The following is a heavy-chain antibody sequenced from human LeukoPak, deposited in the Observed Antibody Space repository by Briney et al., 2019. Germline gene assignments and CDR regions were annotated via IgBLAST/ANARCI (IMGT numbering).Heavy chain of an antibody. CDR2: IRYDGSNK. J-gene: IGHJ3*02. CDR1: GFTFSNYG. V-gene: IGHV3-30*02. Sequence: GGSLRLSCAASGFTFSNYGIHWVRQAPGKGLEWVAYIRYDGSNKYDADSVKGRFTISRDNAKNSLYLQMNSLRAEDTAVYYCARDLGGTPPDAFDIWGQGTMVTVSS. D-gene: IGHD2-15*01. CDR3: ARDLGGTPPDAFDI.